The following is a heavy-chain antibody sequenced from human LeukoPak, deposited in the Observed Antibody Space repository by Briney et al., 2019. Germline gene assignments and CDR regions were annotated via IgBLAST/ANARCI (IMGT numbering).Heavy chain of an antibody. CDR3: ATQYSSSWYPFDY. CDR2: ISYDGSNK. CDR1: GFTFSSYA. J-gene: IGHJ4*02. V-gene: IGHV3-30*04. D-gene: IGHD6-13*01. Sequence: GGSLRLSCAASGFTFSSYAMHWVRRAPGKGLEWVAGISYDGSNKYYADSVKGRFTISRDNSKNTLYLQMNSLRAEDTAVYYCATQYSSSWYPFDYWGQGTLVTVSS.